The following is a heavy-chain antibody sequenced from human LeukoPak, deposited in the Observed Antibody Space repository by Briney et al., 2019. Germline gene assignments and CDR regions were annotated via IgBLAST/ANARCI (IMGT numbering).Heavy chain of an antibody. CDR1: GFTFSNYA. CDR2: ISGSGGST. V-gene: IGHV3-23*01. CDR3: AKDGAFRHPSATDAFDI. J-gene: IGHJ3*02. D-gene: IGHD4/OR15-4a*01. Sequence: GGSLRLSCAASGFTFSNYAISWVRQAPGKGLEWVSAISGSGGSTYYADSVKGRFTISRDNSKNTLYLQMNSLRAEDTAVYYCAKDGAFRHPSATDAFDIWGQGTMVTVSS.